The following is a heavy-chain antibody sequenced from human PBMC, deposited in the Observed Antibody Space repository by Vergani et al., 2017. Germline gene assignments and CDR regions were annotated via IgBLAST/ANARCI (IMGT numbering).Heavy chain of an antibody. CDR2: IYTSGST. J-gene: IGHJ6*02. Sequence: QVQLQESGPGLVKPSQTLSLTCTVSGGSISSGSYYWSWIRQPAGKGLEWIGRIYTSGSTNYNPSLKSRGTISVDTSKNQFSLKLSSVTAADTAVYYCARVYYYGMDVWGQGTTVTVSS. V-gene: IGHV4-61*02. CDR3: ARVYYYGMDV. CDR1: GGSISSGSYY.